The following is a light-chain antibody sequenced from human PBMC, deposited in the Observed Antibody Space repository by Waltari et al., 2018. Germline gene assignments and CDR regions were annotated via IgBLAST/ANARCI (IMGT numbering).Light chain of an antibody. J-gene: IGLJ2*01. V-gene: IGLV3-1*01. Sequence: SYELTQPPSISVSPGQAVSITCSGDKLGDRLAFWYQPRPGQSPSLVIYQDDKRPSGIPERFSGSNSGNTATLTISGTQPLDEADYYCQTWDSTSVIFGGGTRLTVL. CDR2: QDD. CDR1: KLGDRL. CDR3: QTWDSTSVI.